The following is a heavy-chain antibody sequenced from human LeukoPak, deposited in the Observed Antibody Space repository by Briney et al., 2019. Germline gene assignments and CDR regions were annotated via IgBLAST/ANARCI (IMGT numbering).Heavy chain of an antibody. CDR2: ISGSGGST. Sequence: GGTLRLSCAASGFTFSSYGMSWVRQAPGKGLEWASAISGSGGSTYYADSVKGRFTISRDNSKNTLRLQMNSLRAEDTAVYYCAKEPSSDWGYWGQGTLVTVSS. V-gene: IGHV3-23*01. CDR1: GFTFSSYG. J-gene: IGHJ4*02. CDR3: AKEPSSDWGY. D-gene: IGHD7-27*01.